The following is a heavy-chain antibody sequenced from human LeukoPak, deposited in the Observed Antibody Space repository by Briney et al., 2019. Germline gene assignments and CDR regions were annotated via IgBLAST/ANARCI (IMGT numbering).Heavy chain of an antibody. CDR2: INHSGST. CDR1: GGSFSGYY. V-gene: IGHV4-34*01. D-gene: IGHD6-19*01. J-gene: IGHJ6*02. CDR3: AKMIAERGYSSGWEYGMDV. Sequence: PSETLSLTCAVYGGSFSGYYWSWIRQPPGKGLEWIGEINHSGSTNYNPSLKSRVTISVDTSKNQFSLKLSSVTAEDTAVYYCAKMIAERGYSSGWEYGMDVWGQGTTVTVSS.